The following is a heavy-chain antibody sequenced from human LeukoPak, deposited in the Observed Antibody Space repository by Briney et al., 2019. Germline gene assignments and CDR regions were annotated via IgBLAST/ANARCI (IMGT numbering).Heavy chain of an antibody. CDR1: GYTFTGYY. D-gene: IGHD1-26*01. J-gene: IGHJ4*02. CDR2: INPNSVDT. CDR3: TTGSPPFGY. V-gene: IGHV1-2*02. Sequence: ASVKVSCKASGYTFTGYYIHWVRQAPGQGLEWMGYINPNSVDTNFAQKLQGRVTMTTDTSISTAYMELSRLRSDDTAVYYCTTGSPPFGYWGQGTLVTVSS.